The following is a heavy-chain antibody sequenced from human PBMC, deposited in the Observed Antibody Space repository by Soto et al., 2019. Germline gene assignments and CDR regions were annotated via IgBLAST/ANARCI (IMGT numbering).Heavy chain of an antibody. CDR3: ARAQAMYYYDSSGYPTRSAFDI. D-gene: IGHD3-22*01. V-gene: IGHV3-33*01. J-gene: IGHJ3*02. CDR1: GFTFSSYG. CDR2: IWYDGSNK. Sequence: PGGSLRLSCAASGFTFSSYGMHWVRQAPGKGLEWVAVIWYDGSNKYYADSVKGRFTISRDNSKNTLYLQMNSLRAEDTAVYYCARAQAMYYYDSSGYPTRSAFDIWGQGTMVTFSS.